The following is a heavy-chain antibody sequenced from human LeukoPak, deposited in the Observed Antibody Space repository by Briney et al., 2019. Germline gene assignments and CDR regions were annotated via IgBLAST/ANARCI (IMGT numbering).Heavy chain of an antibody. J-gene: IGHJ4*02. CDR2: ISAGGGST. CDR1: GLTFSDYS. CDR3: AKDAAGPEY. D-gene: IGHD6-13*01. Sequence: GGSLRLSCAVSGLTFSDYSMTWVRQVPGKGLFWVSGISAGGGSTYYADSVKGPFTISRDNSRNTLYLQMNSLSAEDTAIYYCAKDAAGPEYWGQGALVTVSS. V-gene: IGHV3-23*01.